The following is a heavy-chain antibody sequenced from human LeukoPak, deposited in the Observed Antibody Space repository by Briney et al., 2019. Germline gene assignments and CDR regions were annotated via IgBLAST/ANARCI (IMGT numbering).Heavy chain of an antibody. V-gene: IGHV3-7*02. CDR2: IKQDGYDE. D-gene: IGHD6-6*01. Sequence: PGGSLRLSCAASGFTFSSYWMTWVRHARGKGLEGVTNIKQDGYDEYYVDSVKGRFTISRDNAQNSLYRQMNSLRSEDTAVYYCARAGSVASRSGWSARWGQGTLVAVSS. CDR3: ARAGSVASRSGWSAR. J-gene: IGHJ4*02. CDR1: GFTFSSYW.